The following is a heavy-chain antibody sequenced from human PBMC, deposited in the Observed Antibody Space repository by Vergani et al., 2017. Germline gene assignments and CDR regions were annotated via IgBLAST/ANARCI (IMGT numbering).Heavy chain of an antibody. Sequence: QVQLQQWGGGLLKPSETLSLTCVVNGGSSTSYHWTWIRQSPGEGLEWVGDIDHTGRPDYNPPLKSRLTMSVEKSRNQFSLTLNSVTATDTAIYFCARVNTETSGHLYYYYCMDVWGQGTAVTVS. CDR3: ARVNTETSGHLYYYYCMDV. CDR1: GGSSTSYH. V-gene: IGHV4-34*01. J-gene: IGHJ6*02. CDR2: IDHTGRP. D-gene: IGHD4-11*01.